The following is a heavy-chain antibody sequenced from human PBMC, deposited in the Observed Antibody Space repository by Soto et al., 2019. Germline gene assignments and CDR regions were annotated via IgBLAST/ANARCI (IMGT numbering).Heavy chain of an antibody. V-gene: IGHV4-4*02. J-gene: IGHJ6*02. Sequence: PXETLSLTCAVSGCSTSSSNWWSWVRQPPVKGLEWIGEIYHSGSTNYNPSLKSRVTISVDKSKNQFSLKLSSVTAADTAVYYCARWIAAAGLYYYYGMDVWGQGTTVTVSS. CDR2: IYHSGST. CDR1: GCSTSSSNW. CDR3: ARWIAAAGLYYYYGMDV. D-gene: IGHD6-13*01.